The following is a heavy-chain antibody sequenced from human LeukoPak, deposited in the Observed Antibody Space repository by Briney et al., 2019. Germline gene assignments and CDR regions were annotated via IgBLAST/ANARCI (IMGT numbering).Heavy chain of an antibody. CDR2: ISGSGGST. J-gene: IGHJ6*02. CDR3: ARGEFSILTGYPYGMDV. D-gene: IGHD3-9*01. V-gene: IGHV3-23*01. Sequence: PGGSLRLSCAASGFTFSSYAMSWVRQAPGKGLEWVSAISGSGGSTYYADSVKGRFTISRDNSKNTLYPQMNSLRAEDTAVYYCARGEFSILTGYPYGMDVWGQGTTVTVSS. CDR1: GFTFSSYA.